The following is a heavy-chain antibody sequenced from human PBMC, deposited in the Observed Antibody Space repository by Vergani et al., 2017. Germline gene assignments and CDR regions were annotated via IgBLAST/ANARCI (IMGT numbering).Heavy chain of an antibody. D-gene: IGHD2-2*01. V-gene: IGHV1-58*02. Sequence: QMQLVQSGPEVKKPGTSVKVSCKASGSTFTSSAMQWVRQARGQRLEWIGWSVVGSGNTNYAQKFQERVTITRDMSTSTAYMELSSLRSEDTAVYYCASGFVYHLPLAYWGQGTLVTVSS. CDR2: SVVGSGNT. CDR1: GSTFTSSA. J-gene: IGHJ4*02. CDR3: ASGFVYHLPLAY.